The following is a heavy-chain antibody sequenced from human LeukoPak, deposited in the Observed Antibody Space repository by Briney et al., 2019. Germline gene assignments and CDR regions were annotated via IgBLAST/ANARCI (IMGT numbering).Heavy chain of an antibody. CDR3: ARDPRWLTPDCTSTSCYENYFDP. V-gene: IGHV4-38-2*02. CDR1: GYSISSGYQ. D-gene: IGHD2-2*01. CDR2: IYHSGSA. Sequence: PSETLSLTCGVSGYSISSGYQWAWIRQSPGKGLEWIGSIYHSGSAHYNPSLKSRLPISVETSKNQFSLNMYSVTAADTAVYYCARDPRWLTPDCTSTSCYENYFDPWGQGTLVTVSS. J-gene: IGHJ5*02.